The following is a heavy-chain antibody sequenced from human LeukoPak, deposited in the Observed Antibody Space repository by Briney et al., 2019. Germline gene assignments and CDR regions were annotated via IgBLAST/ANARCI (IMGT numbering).Heavy chain of an antibody. J-gene: IGHJ5*02. V-gene: IGHV1-69*05. Sequence: SVKVSCKASGGTFSSYAISWVRQAPGQGLEWMGGIIPIFGTANYAQKLQGRVTMTTDTSTSTAYMELRSLRSDDTAVYYCARDQGPYYYDSSGSGFDPWGQGTLVTVSS. CDR3: ARDQGPYYYDSSGSGFDP. CDR2: IIPIFGTA. D-gene: IGHD3-22*01. CDR1: GGTFSSYA.